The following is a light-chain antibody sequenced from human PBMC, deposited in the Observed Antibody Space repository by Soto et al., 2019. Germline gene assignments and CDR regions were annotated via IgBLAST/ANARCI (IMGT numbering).Light chain of an antibody. J-gene: IGKJ1*01. Sequence: EIVMTQSPATLSVSPGERATLSCRASQSLGSNLAWYQQKPGQAPRLLIYGASSRATGVPDRFSGGGSGTDFTLTISRLEPEDFAVYYCQNFVNSLTWTFGQGTKVDIK. CDR3: QNFVNSLTWT. CDR2: GAS. V-gene: IGKV3-20*01. CDR1: QSLGSN.